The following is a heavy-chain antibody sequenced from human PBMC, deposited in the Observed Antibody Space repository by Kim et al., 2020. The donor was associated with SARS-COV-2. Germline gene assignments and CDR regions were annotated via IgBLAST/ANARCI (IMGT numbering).Heavy chain of an antibody. CDR2: IRGGGDT. CDR3: GGHGAFSY. D-gene: IGHD3-16*01. Sequence: GGSLRLSCAASGFTLSNNAMTWVRQAPGKGLEWVSDIRGGGDTYYADSVKGRFTFSRDDSQNVLFLQMDSLRADDTALYYCGGHGAFSYWGPGTRVAVS. V-gene: IGHV3-23*01. J-gene: IGHJ4*02. CDR1: GFTLSNNA.